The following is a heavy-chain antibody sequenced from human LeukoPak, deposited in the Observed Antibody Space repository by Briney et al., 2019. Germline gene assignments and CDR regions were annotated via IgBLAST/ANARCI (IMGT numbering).Heavy chain of an antibody. Sequence: GGSLRLSCAASGFTFSSYAMSWVRQAPGKGLEWVSGISGTGGATYYADSVKGRFTISRDNSKNTLYLQMNSLRGEDTAVYYCASHLGVVTAHTGGWFDPWGQGTLVSVSS. CDR3: ASHLGVVTAHTGGWFDP. CDR1: GFTFSSYA. J-gene: IGHJ5*02. D-gene: IGHD2-21*02. CDR2: ISGTGGAT. V-gene: IGHV3-23*01.